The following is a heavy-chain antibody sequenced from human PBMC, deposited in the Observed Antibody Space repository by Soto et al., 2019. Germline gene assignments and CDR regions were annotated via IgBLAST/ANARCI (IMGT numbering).Heavy chain of an antibody. CDR2: LYYSGNA. D-gene: IGHD2-15*01. V-gene: IGHV4-59*01. Sequence: SETLSLTCTVSGGSISPFYWSWVRQPPGKGLEWIGYLYYSGNANYNPSLKSRVTISVDASKNQVSLRLTSVTAADTAVYYCARVGGVAARTFDYWGQGTVVTVSS. CDR3: ARVGGVAARTFDY. CDR1: GGSISPFY. J-gene: IGHJ4*02.